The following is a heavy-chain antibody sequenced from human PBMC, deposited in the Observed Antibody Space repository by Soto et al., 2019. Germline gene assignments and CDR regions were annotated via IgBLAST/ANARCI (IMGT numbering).Heavy chain of an antibody. CDR1: GGSISSDDFY. Sequence: SETLSLTCTVSGGSISSDDFYWSWIRQHPGKGLEWIGYIYYSGNTYYNPSLKSRVTILVDTSKNHFSLKLSSLSAADTAIYYCAISYVTTPYYFDYWGQGTPVTVSS. CDR3: AISYVTTPYYFDY. J-gene: IGHJ4*02. V-gene: IGHV4-31*03. D-gene: IGHD4-17*01. CDR2: IYYSGNT.